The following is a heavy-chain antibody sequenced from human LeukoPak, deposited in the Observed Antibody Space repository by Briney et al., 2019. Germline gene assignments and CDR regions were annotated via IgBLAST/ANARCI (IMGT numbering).Heavy chain of an antibody. V-gene: IGHV4-34*01. CDR1: GGSFSGYY. D-gene: IGHD6-19*01. CDR2: INHSGSA. J-gene: IGHJ4*02. Sequence: PSETLSLTCAVYGGSFSGYYWSWIRQPPGKGLEWIGEINHSGSANYNPSLKSRVTISVDTSKNQFSLKLSSVTAADTAVYYCASRMGSGFGYWGQGTLVTVSS. CDR3: ASRMGSGFGY.